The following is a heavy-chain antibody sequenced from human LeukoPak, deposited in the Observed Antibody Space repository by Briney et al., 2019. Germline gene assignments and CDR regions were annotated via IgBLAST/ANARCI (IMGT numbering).Heavy chain of an antibody. CDR2: IYYSGGT. V-gene: IGHV4-30-4*08. CDR3: ARVNTATLPFDY. J-gene: IGHJ4*02. Sequence: SETLSLTCTVSGGSISSGDYYWSWIRQPPGKGLEWIGYIYYSGGTYYNPPLKSRVTISVDTSKNQFSLKLSSVTAADTAVYYCARVNTATLPFDYWGQGTLVTVSS. CDR1: GGSISSGDYY. D-gene: IGHD5-18*01.